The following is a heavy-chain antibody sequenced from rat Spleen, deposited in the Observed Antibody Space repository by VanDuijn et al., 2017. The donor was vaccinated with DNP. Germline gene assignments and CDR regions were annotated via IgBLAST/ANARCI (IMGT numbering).Heavy chain of an antibody. CDR2: ITPSGDDT. J-gene: IGHJ3*01. D-gene: IGHD1-11*01. CDR3: ARHEGTAAFAY. Sequence: EVQLVESGGGLVQPGRSLKLSCAASGLTFSYSDLAWVRQAPTRGLEWVATITPSGDDTYYRDSVKGRFTVSRDNVKSTLYLQMDSLRSEETATYYCARHEGTAAFAYWGQGTLVTVSS. CDR1: GLTFSYSD. V-gene: IGHV5S11*01.